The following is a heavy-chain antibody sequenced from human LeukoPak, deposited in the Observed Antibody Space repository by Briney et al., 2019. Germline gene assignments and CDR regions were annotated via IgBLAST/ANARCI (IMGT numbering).Heavy chain of an antibody. CDR1: GGSISSGDYY. CDR3: ARAGRTIFGVVTV. Sequence: PSQTLSLTCTVSGGSISSGDYYWSWIRQPPGKGLEWIGYINYSGSTFHYNPSLKSRVTISVDTSKNQFSLRLNSVTVADSAVYYCARAGRTIFGVVTVWGQGALVTVSS. V-gene: IGHV4-30-4*01. D-gene: IGHD3-3*01. J-gene: IGHJ4*02. CDR2: INYSGST.